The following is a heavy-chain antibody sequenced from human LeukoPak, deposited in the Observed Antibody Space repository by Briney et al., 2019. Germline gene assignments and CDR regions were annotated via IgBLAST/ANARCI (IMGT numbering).Heavy chain of an antibody. CDR3: SRDGHRRYYYDSENYPSGDY. CDR1: GYTLTNYG. D-gene: IGHD3-10*01. V-gene: IGHV1-18*01. J-gene: IGHJ4*02. Sequence: ASEKVSSTGSGYTLTNYGISWVRQAPGQGLEWMGWLSHYNGNTKYASKFTGRVTMTPDTTTNTANMELWSFRSEDTAVYYGSRDGHRRYYYDSENYPSGDYWAQGTLVTVSS. CDR2: LSHYNGNT.